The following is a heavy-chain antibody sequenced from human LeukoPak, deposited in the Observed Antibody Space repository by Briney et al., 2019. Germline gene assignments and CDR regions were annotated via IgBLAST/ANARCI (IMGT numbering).Heavy chain of an antibody. CDR1: GLAFSRDS. D-gene: IGHD5-12*01. CDR2: ISYDGSNK. CDR3: ARDKRGYSGYDAYNWFDP. Sequence: PGRSHSRSPAVSGLAFSRDSMQMVRQAPGKGLEWVAVISYDGSNKYYADSVKGRSTISRDNSKNTLYLQMNSLRAEDTAVYYCARDKRGYSGYDAYNWFDPWGQGTLVTVSS. V-gene: IGHV3-30*03. J-gene: IGHJ5*02.